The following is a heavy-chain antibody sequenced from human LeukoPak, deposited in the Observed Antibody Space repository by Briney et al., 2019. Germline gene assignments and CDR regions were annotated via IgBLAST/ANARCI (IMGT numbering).Heavy chain of an antibody. J-gene: IGHJ5*02. CDR3: ARKAAAGIPPLYNWFDP. CDR2: IYHSGST. V-gene: IGHV4-38-2*01. D-gene: IGHD6-13*01. CDR1: GYSISSGYY. Sequence: SETLSLTCAVSGYSISSGYYWGWIRPPPGKGLEWIGSIYHSGSTYYNPSLKSRVTISVDTSKNQLSLKLTSVTPADTAVYYCARKAAAGIPPLYNWFDPWGQGTLVTVS.